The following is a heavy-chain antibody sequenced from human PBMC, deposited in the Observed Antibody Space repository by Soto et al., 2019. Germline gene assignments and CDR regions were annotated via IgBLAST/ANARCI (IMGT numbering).Heavy chain of an antibody. CDR1: GFTFSSYS. CDR3: AKDRADDYIWGSYREYFQH. CDR2: ISSSSSTI. D-gene: IGHD3-16*02. V-gene: IGHV3-48*01. Sequence: GGSLRLSCAASGFTFSSYSMNWVRQAPGKGLEWVSYISSSSSTIYYADSVKGRFTISRDNSKNTLYLQMNSLRAEDTAVYYCAKDRADDYIWGSYREYFQHWGQGTLVTVSS. J-gene: IGHJ1*01.